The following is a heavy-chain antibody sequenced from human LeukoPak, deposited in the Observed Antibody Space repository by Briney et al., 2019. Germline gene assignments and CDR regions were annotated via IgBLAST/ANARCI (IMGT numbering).Heavy chain of an antibody. CDR3: AKWGSYDYVWGSYVEY. J-gene: IGHJ4*02. V-gene: IGHV3-30-3*02. Sequence: GGSLRLSCAASGFTFSSYAMHRVRQAPGKGLEWVAVISYDGSNKYYADSVKGRFTISRDNSKNTLYLQMNSLRAEDTAVYYCAKWGSYDYVWGSYVEYWGQGTLVTVSS. CDR1: GFTFSSYA. CDR2: ISYDGSNK. D-gene: IGHD3-16*01.